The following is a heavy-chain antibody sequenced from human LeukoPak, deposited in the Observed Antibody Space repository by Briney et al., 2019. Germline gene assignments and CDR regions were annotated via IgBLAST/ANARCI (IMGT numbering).Heavy chain of an antibody. D-gene: IGHD6-13*01. Sequence: ASVKVSCKASGYTFTGYYMHWVRQAPGQGLEWMGWINPNSGGTNYAQKFQGRVTMTRDTSISTAYMELSRLRSDDTAVYYCQIQQLGYYYYYMDVWGKGTTVTVSS. CDR3: QIQQLGYYYYYMDV. CDR1: GYTFTGYY. CDR2: INPNSGGT. V-gene: IGHV1-2*02. J-gene: IGHJ6*03.